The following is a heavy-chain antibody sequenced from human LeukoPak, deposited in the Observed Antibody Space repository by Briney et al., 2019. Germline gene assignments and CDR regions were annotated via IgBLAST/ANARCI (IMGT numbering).Heavy chain of an antibody. J-gene: IGHJ5*01. Sequence: PSETLSLTCAVYGGSFSGYYWSWIRQPPGKGLEWIGEINHSGRTNYNPSLKSRVTISVDTSKNQFSLKLSSVTAADTAVYYCARGEWLRSWFGSWGQGTLVTVSS. D-gene: IGHD5-12*01. CDR1: GGSFSGYY. V-gene: IGHV4-34*01. CDR3: ARGEWLRSWFGS. CDR2: INHSGRT.